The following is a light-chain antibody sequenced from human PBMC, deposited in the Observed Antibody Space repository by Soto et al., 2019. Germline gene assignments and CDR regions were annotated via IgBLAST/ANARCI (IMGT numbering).Light chain of an antibody. CDR3: QQYGNSPRT. J-gene: IGKJ1*01. Sequence: EIVLTQSPGTLSLSPGEGATLSCRASQSVSSSYLAWYQQKPGQAPRLLIYGASSRATGIPDRFSGSGSGTDFTLTITRLEPEDSAVYYCQQYGNSPRTFGQGTKVEIK. CDR2: GAS. V-gene: IGKV3-20*01. CDR1: QSVSSSY.